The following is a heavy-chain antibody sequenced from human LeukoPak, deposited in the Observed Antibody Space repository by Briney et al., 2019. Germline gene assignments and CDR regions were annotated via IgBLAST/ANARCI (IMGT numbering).Heavy chain of an antibody. CDR3: AKYDILTGYYLGGFDY. CDR1: GFTFSSYA. D-gene: IGHD3-9*01. J-gene: IGHJ4*02. Sequence: GGSLRLSCAASGFTFSSYAMSWVRQAPGKGLEWVSAISGSGGSTYYADSVKGRFTISRDNSKNTLYLQMNSLRAEDTAVYYCAKYDILTGYYLGGFDYWGQGTLVTVS. CDR2: ISGSGGST. V-gene: IGHV3-23*01.